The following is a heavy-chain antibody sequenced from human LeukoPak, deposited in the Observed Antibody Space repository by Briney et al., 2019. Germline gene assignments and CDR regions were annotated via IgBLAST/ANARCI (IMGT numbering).Heavy chain of an antibody. V-gene: IGHV1-2*02. CDR2: INPNSGGT. Sequence: ASVKVSCKASGYTFTGYYMYWVRQAPGQGLEWMGWINPNSGGTNYAQKFQGRVTMTRDTSISTAYMELSRLRSDDTAVYYCARDTGYYYGSGSYRAGINWFDPWGQGTLVTVSS. CDR3: ARDTGYYYGSGSYRAGINWFDP. CDR1: GYTFTGYY. D-gene: IGHD3-10*01. J-gene: IGHJ5*02.